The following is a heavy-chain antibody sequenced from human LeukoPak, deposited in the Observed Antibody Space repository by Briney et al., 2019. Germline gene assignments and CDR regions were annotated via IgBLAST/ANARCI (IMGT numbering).Heavy chain of an antibody. Sequence: GGSLRLSCAVSGFTFDDYAMYWVRQTPGKGLEWVSGISWNSGNIGYGGSVKGRFTISRDNAKNSLYLQMNSLRAEDTALYYCANDTQFRLAGYLQHWGQGTLVTVFS. V-gene: IGHV3-9*01. CDR1: GFTFDDYA. J-gene: IGHJ1*01. CDR3: ANDTQFRLAGYLQH. D-gene: IGHD5-24*01. CDR2: ISWNSGNI.